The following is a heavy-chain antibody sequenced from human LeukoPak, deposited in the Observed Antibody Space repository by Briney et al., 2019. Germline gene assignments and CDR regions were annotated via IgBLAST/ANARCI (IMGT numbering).Heavy chain of an antibody. CDR3: ARALRIAVAPFGY. D-gene: IGHD6-19*01. J-gene: IGHJ4*02. CDR1: GYTFTSYD. V-gene: IGHV1-8*01. CDR2: MNPNSGNT. Sequence: GASVKVSCKASGYTFTSYDINWVRQATGQGLEWMGWMNPNSGNTGYAQKFQGRVTMTRNTSISTAYMELSSLRSEDTAVYYCARALRIAVAPFGYWGQGTLVTVSS.